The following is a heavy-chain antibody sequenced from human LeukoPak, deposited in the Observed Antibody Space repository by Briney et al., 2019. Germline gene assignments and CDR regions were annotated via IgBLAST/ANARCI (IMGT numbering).Heavy chain of an antibody. V-gene: IGHV3-30-3*01. CDR1: GFTFSTYA. CDR3: ARSTVTIPHY. J-gene: IGHJ4*02. D-gene: IGHD4-17*01. CDR2: ISYDGSNK. Sequence: GRSLRLSCAASGFTFSTYAMHWVRQAPGKGLEWVAVISYDGSNKYYADSVKGRFTISRDNSKNTLYLQMNSLRAEDTAVYYCARSTVTIPHYWGQGTLVTVSS.